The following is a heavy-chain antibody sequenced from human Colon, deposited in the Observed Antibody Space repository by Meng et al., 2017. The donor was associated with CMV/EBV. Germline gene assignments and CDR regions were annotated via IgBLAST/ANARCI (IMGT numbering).Heavy chain of an antibody. CDR1: GFAFNAYG. J-gene: IGHJ4*02. Sequence: GGSLRLSCVASGFAFNAYGMSWVRQAPGKGLEWVSSISCYGDMTYYADSVKGRFTISRDNSKTSQDLQMNSLRVEDTAVYYCAKERFCDAPPKRSFDFWGQGTLVTVSS. CDR2: ISCYGDMT. D-gene: IGHD3-10*01. V-gene: IGHV3-23*01. CDR3: AKERFCDAPPKRSFDF.